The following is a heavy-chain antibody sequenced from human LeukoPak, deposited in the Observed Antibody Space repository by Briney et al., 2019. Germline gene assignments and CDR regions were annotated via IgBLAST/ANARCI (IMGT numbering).Heavy chain of an antibody. CDR3: ARSQVAGGAFDI. V-gene: IGHV1-46*01. J-gene: IGHJ3*02. Sequence: ASVKVSCKASGYTFTNFYMHWVRQAPGQGLEWMGIINPRGGSASSAQKFQGRVTVTRDTSASTAYMELSSLRSEDTAVYYCARSQVAGGAFDIWGQGTMVTVSS. D-gene: IGHD2-15*01. CDR1: GYTFTNFY. CDR2: INPRGGSA.